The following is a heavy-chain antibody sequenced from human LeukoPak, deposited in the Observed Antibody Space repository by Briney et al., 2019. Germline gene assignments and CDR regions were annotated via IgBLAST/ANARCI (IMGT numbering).Heavy chain of an antibody. V-gene: IGHV4-34*01. J-gene: IGHJ4*02. CDR3: ARERVVGATTLYFDY. D-gene: IGHD1-26*01. CDR1: GGSISGYY. CDR2: INHSGST. Sequence: SETLSLTCTVSGGSISGYYWSWIRQPPGKGLEWIGEINHSGSTNYNPSLKSRVTISVDTSKNQFSLKLSSVTAADTAVYYCARERVVGATTLYFDYWGQGTLVTVSS.